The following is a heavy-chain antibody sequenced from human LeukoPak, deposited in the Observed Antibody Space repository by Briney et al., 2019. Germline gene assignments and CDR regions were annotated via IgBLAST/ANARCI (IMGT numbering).Heavy chain of an antibody. J-gene: IGHJ5*02. CDR3: ARGWELLQRGEFDP. Sequence: SETLSLTCTVCGYSISSGYYLGWIPQPPGKGLEWIGSIYHSGSTYYNPSLKSRVTISVDTSKNLFSLKLSSVTAADTAVYYCARGWELLQRGEFDPWGQGTLVTVSS. D-gene: IGHD1-26*01. CDR2: IYHSGST. CDR1: GYSISSGYY. V-gene: IGHV4-38-2*02.